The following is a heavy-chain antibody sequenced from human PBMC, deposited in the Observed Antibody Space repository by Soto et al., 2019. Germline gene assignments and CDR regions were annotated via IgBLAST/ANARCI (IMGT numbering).Heavy chain of an antibody. CDR2: IFGSDGST. J-gene: IGHJ4*02. Sequence: EVQLLESGGGLVQPGGSLRLSCAVSGFTFNSHAMSWVRQAPGKGLEGSSTIFGSDGSTNYADSVKGRFTISRDKSKSTLYLQMTSLRAENTAVYYCAKDLQFSGWLSAQTFDYWGQGTQVTVSS. D-gene: IGHD6-19*01. CDR1: GFTFNSHA. V-gene: IGHV3-23*01. CDR3: AKDLQFSGWLSAQTFDY.